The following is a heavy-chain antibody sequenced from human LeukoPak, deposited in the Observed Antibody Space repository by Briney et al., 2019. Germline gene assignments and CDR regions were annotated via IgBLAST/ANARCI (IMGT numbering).Heavy chain of an antibody. CDR3: ARDSSGWIPDY. D-gene: IGHD6-19*01. Sequence: ASVKVSCKASGYTFTNYGISWVRQAPGQGLEWMGWISAYNGNTKYTQKFQGRVTMTTDTSTSTAYMELRSLRSDDTAVYYCARDSSGWIPDYWGQGTLVTVSS. CDR2: ISAYNGNT. J-gene: IGHJ4*02. CDR1: GYTFTNYG. V-gene: IGHV1-18*01.